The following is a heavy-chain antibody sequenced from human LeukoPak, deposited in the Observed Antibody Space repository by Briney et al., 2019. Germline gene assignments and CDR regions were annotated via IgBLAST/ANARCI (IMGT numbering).Heavy chain of an antibody. D-gene: IGHD5-18*01. CDR3: ASEDTAMGFDY. Sequence: GGSLRLSCAASGFTFSSYGMHWVRQAPGKGLEWVALIWYDGSNKYYADSVKGRFTISRDNSKNTLYLQMNSLRAEDTAVYYCASEDTAMGFDYWGQGTLVTVSS. CDR2: IWYDGSNK. CDR1: GFTFSSYG. V-gene: IGHV3-33*01. J-gene: IGHJ4*02.